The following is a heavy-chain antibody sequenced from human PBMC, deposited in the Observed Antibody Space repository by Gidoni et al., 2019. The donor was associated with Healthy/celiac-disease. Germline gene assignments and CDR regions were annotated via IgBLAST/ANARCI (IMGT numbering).Heavy chain of an antibody. V-gene: IGHV4-39*01. CDR3: ARHRYDYDGFWFDP. CDR1: GGSLSSSSYY. D-gene: IGHD4-17*01. CDR2: IYYSGST. J-gene: IGHJ5*02. Sequence: QLQLQESGPGLVKPSETLSLTCTVSGGSLSSSSYYWGWIRQPPGKGLEWIGSIYYSGSTYYNPSLKSRVTISVDTSKNQFSLKLSSVTAADTAVYYCARHRYDYDGFWFDPWGQGTLVTVSS.